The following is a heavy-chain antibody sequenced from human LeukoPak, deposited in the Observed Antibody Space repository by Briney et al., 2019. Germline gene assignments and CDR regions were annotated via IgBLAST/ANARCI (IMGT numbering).Heavy chain of an antibody. CDR2: IYHSGSI. CDR1: GGSISSSNW. V-gene: IGHV4-4*02. J-gene: IGHJ3*02. D-gene: IGHD6-19*01. CDR3: ARREYSSGWTNAFDI. Sequence: SETLSLTCAVSGGSISSSNWWSWVRQPPGKGLEWIGEIYHSGSINYNPSLKSRVTISVDKSKNQFSPKLSSVTAADTAVYYCARREYSSGWTNAFDIWGQGTMVTVSS.